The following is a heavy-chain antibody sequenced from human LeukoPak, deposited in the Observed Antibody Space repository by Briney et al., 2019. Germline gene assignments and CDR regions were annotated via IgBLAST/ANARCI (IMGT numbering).Heavy chain of an antibody. V-gene: IGHV4-39*01. CDR3: ARHSPWGSYRLFDY. J-gene: IGHJ4*02. CDR1: GGSISSSSYY. Sequence: PSETLSLTCTVSGGSISSSSYYWGWIRQPPGKGLEWIGSIYYSGSTYYNPSLKSRVTISVDTSKNQFSLKLSSVTAADTAVYYCARHSPWGSYRLFDYWGQGTLVTVSS. D-gene: IGHD3-16*02. CDR2: IYYSGST.